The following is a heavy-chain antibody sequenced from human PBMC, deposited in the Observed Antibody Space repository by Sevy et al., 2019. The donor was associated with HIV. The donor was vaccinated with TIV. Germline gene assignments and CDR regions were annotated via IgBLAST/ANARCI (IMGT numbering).Heavy chain of an antibody. Sequence: ASVKVSCKASGYTFTSYYMHWVRQAPGQGLEWMGIINPSGGSTSYAQKFQGRVTMTRDTSTSPVYMELSSLRSEDTAVYYCATPNHYDFWSGYYFGMDVWGQGTTVTVSS. CDR3: ATPNHYDFWSGYYFGMDV. CDR1: GYTFTSYY. J-gene: IGHJ6*02. D-gene: IGHD3-3*01. V-gene: IGHV1-46*01. CDR2: INPSGGST.